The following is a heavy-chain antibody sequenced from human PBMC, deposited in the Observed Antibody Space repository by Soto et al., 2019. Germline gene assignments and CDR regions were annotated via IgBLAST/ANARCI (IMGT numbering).Heavy chain of an antibody. CDR3: AGRSGSSDY. Sequence: PGGSLRLSCAASGFTFSNYTMHWVRQAPGKGLEWVALISYDEIDKYFADAVKGRFTISRDNSKNTLYLQMDNLRAEDTAVYYCAGRSGSSDYWGRGTLVTVS. D-gene: IGHD3-10*01. CDR2: ISYDEIDK. V-gene: IGHV3-30*04. J-gene: IGHJ4*02. CDR1: GFTFSNYT.